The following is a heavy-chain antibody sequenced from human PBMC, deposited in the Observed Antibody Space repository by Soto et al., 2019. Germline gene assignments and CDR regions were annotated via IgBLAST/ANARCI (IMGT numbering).Heavy chain of an antibody. CDR1: GYTFTSYY. V-gene: IGHV1-46*03. CDR3: ARDTTANGYGPNYYYYYYMDA. Sequence: GASVKVSCKASGYTFTSYYMHWVRQAPGQGLERLGIINPSGGSTSYAQKFQGRVTMTRDTSTSTVYMELSSLRSEDTAVYYCARDTTANGYGPNYYYYYYMDAWGTGTTVTVS. D-gene: IGHD5-12*01. CDR2: INPSGGST. J-gene: IGHJ6*03.